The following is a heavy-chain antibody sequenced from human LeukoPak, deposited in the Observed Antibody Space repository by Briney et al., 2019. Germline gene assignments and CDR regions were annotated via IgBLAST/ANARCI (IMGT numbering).Heavy chain of an antibody. CDR2: ISSSGSTI. D-gene: IGHD3-10*01. CDR3: ARDLEGSGSFYRPSYDY. Sequence: GGSLRLSCAASGFTFSTYSINWVRQAPGKGLEWVSYISSSGSTIYYADSVKGRFTISRDNAKNSLYLQMNSLRAEDTAVYYCARDLEGSGSFYRPSYDYWGQGTLVTVSS. V-gene: IGHV3-48*04. CDR1: GFTFSTYS. J-gene: IGHJ4*02.